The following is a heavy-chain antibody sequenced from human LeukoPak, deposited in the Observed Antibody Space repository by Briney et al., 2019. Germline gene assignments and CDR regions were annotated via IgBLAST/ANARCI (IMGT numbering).Heavy chain of an antibody. J-gene: IGHJ3*02. CDR3: ARDRGITAAGDGYDAFDI. CDR2: ISSNGGST. CDR1: GFTFSSYA. Sequence: AGGSLRLSCAASGFTFSSYAMHWVRQAPGKGLEYVSAISSNGGSTYYANSVKGRFTISRDNSKNTLYLQMGSLRAEDMAVYYCARDRGITAAGDGYDAFDIWGQGTMVTASS. V-gene: IGHV3-64*01. D-gene: IGHD6-13*01.